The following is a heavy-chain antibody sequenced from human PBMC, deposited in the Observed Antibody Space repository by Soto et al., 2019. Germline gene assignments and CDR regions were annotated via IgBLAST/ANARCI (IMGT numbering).Heavy chain of an antibody. D-gene: IGHD3-10*01. Sequence: SETLSLTCTVSGGSISSSSYFWGWIRQPPGKGLEWIGSIYYSGSTYYNPSLKSRVTVSVDTSKNQFSLKLSSVTAADTAVYYCAGQPTAGSYYDLGSYYYYYAMDVWGQGTTVTVSS. CDR2: IYYSGST. V-gene: IGHV4-39*01. J-gene: IGHJ6*02. CDR3: AGQPTAGSYYDLGSYYYYYAMDV. CDR1: GGSISSSSYF.